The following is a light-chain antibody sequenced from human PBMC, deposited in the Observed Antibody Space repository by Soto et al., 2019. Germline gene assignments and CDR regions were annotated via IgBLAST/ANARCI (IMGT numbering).Light chain of an antibody. CDR1: QGISLS. CDR3: QQFAYYPVT. CDR2: DAS. V-gene: IGKV1D-13*01. Sequence: IQLTQSPSSLSASVGDSVTITCRASQGISLSLAWFHQKPGEAPTLLIYDASSLERGVPSRFRGSGSGADFTLSINSLRPEDLGTYFCQQFAYYPVTFGQGTRLEI. J-gene: IGKJ5*01.